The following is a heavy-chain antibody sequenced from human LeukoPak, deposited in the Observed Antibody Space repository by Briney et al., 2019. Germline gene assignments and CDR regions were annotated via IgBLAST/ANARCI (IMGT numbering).Heavy chain of an antibody. J-gene: IGHJ5*02. CDR2: IIPIFGTA. CDR1: GGTFSSYA. CDR3: ATSGLGGSGNYHRTWYNWFDP. V-gene: IGHV1-69*06. D-gene: IGHD3-10*01. Sequence: SVKVSCKASGGTFSSYAISWVRQAPGQGLEWMGGIIPIFGTANYAQTFQGRVMITADKSTSTAYMELSSLRSEDTAVYYCATSGLGGSGNYHRTWYNWFDPWGQGTLVTVSS.